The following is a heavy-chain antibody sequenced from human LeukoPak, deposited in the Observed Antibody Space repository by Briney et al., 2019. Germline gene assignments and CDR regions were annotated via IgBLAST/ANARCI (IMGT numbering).Heavy chain of an antibody. D-gene: IGHD6-19*01. V-gene: IGHV3-7*01. CDR3: ARDSRYSSVDY. CDR1: GFPFDSYW. CDR2: IKQDGSGK. Sequence: GGSLRLSCAASGFPFDSYWMNWVRQAPGKGLEWVANIKQDGSGKYYVDSVKGRFTISRDNAKNSLYLQMNSLRAEDTAVYYCARDSRYSSVDYWGQGTLVTVSS. J-gene: IGHJ4*02.